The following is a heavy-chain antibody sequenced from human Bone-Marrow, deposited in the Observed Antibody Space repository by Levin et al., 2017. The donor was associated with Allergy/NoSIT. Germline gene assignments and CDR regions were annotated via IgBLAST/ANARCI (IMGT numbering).Heavy chain of an antibody. Sequence: SCAASGFTFSIYWMHWVRQVPGKGLVWVSRLNGDGSSTTYADSVKGRFTISRDNAKNTLSLQMNSLRDEDTAVYFCARGYSSAYRIDYWGQGTLVTVSS. CDR2: LNGDGSST. CDR3: ARGYSSAYRIDY. D-gene: IGHD5-18*01. J-gene: IGHJ4*02. CDR1: GFTFSIYW. V-gene: IGHV3-74*01.